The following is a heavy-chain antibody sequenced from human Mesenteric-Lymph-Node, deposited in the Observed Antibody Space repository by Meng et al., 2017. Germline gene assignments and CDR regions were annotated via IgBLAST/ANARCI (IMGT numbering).Heavy chain of an antibody. D-gene: IGHD3-10*01. J-gene: IGHJ4*02. CDR1: GGTFSSYA. V-gene: IGHV1-69*05. CDR3: ARDDKYYGSGSLDY. CDR2: IIPIFGTA. Sequence: SVKVSCKASGGTFSSYAISWVRQAPGQGHEGMGGIIPIFGTANYAQKFQGRVTITTDEATSTAYMERSSLRSEDTAVYYCARDDKYYGSGSLDYWGQGTLVTVSS.